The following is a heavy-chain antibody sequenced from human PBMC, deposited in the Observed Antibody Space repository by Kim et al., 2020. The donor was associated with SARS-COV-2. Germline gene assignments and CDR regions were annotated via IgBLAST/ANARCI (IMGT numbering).Heavy chain of an antibody. J-gene: IGHJ5*02. CDR2: ISYDGSNK. Sequence: GGSLRLSCAASGFTFSSYGMHWVRQAPGKGLEWVAVISYDGSNKYYADSVKGRFTISRDNSKNTLYLQMNSLRAEDTAVYYCAKDVSRYYRNWFDPWGQG. D-gene: IGHD3-9*01. CDR3: AKDVSRYYRNWFDP. CDR1: GFTFSSYG. V-gene: IGHV3-30*18.